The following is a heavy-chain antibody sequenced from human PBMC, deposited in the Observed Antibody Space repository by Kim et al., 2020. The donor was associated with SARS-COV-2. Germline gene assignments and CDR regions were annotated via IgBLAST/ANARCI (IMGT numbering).Heavy chain of an antibody. Sequence: SETLSLTCTVSGGSISSSSYYWGWIRQPPGKGLEWIGSIYYSGSTYYNPSLKSRVTISVDTSKNQFSLKLSSVTAADTAVYYCARLWATVSYYYYGMDVWGQGTTVTVSS. J-gene: IGHJ6*02. CDR1: GGSISSSSYY. D-gene: IGHD4-17*01. CDR2: IYYSGST. CDR3: ARLWATVSYYYYGMDV. V-gene: IGHV4-39*01.